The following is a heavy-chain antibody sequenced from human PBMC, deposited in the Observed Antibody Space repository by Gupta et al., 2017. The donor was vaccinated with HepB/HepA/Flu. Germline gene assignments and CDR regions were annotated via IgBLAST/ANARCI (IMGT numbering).Heavy chain of an antibody. CDR2: IIPIFGTA. V-gene: IGHV1-69*01. CDR1: GGTFSSYA. CDR3: ARAPKNWAHLYYFDY. Sequence: QVQLVQSGAEVKKPGSSVTVSCKASGGTFSSYAISWVRQAPGQGLEWMGGIIPIFGTANYAQKCQGRVTITADESTSTAYMELSSLRSEDTAVYYCARAPKNWAHLYYFDYWGQGTLVTVSS. D-gene: IGHD7-27*01. J-gene: IGHJ4*02.